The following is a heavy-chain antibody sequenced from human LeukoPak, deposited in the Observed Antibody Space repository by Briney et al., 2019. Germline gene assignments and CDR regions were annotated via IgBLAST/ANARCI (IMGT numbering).Heavy chain of an antibody. CDR2: ISDSGDKT. Sequence: GGSLRLSCAASGFTFSNYAMSWVRQAPGKGLECVSAISDSGDKTDYADSVRGRFTISRDNSKNTLYLQMNSLRAEDTAVYYCAKFGYSSGWGTGWGQGTLVTVSS. V-gene: IGHV3-23*01. D-gene: IGHD6-19*01. J-gene: IGHJ4*02. CDR3: AKFGYSSGWGTG. CDR1: GFTFSNYA.